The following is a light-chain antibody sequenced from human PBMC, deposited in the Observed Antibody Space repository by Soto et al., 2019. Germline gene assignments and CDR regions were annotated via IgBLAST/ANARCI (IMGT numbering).Light chain of an antibody. J-gene: IGLJ3*02. CDR1: SSDVGGYNY. CDR2: EVS. CDR3: SSYKAAACWV. Sequence: QSALTQPASVSGSPGQSITISCTGTSSDVGGYNYVSWYQQHPGKAPKLMIYEVSNRPSGVSNRFSGSKSGNTASLTISGLQAEDEADYYCSSYKAAACWVFGGGTKLTVL. V-gene: IGLV2-14*01.